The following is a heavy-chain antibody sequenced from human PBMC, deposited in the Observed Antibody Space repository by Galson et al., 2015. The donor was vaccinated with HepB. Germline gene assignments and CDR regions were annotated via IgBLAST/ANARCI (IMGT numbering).Heavy chain of an antibody. CDR3: ARMGDCSAGSCRLGIDY. Sequence: PALVKPTQTLTLTCTVSGFSLSNARMGVSWIRQPPGKALEWLAHIFLNGGKSYSTSLKSRLTISKDTSKGQVVLTMTNMDPVDTATYYCARMGDCSAGSCRLGIDYWGQGTLVTVSS. D-gene: IGHD2-15*01. V-gene: IGHV2-26*01. CDR2: IFLNGGK. J-gene: IGHJ4*02. CDR1: GFSLSNARMG.